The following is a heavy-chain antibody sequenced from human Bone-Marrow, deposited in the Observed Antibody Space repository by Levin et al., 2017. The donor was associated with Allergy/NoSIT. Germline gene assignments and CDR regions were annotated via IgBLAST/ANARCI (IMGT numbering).Heavy chain of an antibody. J-gene: IGHJ4*02. Sequence: ASVKVSCKVSGYTLTELSMHWVRQAPGKGLEWMGGFDPEDGETIYAQKFQGRVTMTEDTSTDTAYMELSSLRSEDTAVYYCGGGYCSSTSCSRGAISHDYWGQGTLVTVSS. D-gene: IGHD2-2*01. CDR1: GYTLTELS. V-gene: IGHV1-24*01. CDR3: GGGYCSSTSCSRGAISHDY. CDR2: FDPEDGET.